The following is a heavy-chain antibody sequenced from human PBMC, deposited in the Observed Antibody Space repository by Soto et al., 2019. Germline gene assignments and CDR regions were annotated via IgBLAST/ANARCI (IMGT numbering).Heavy chain of an antibody. CDR2: VYWHDDN. CDR3: AHRHFEMLTGPFDS. Sequence: QITLKESGPSLVKPTQALTLTCTFSGFSLTNTGVTVGWIRQPPGKALEWLALVYWHDDNRYNPSLRNRLAIAKGTSKNRVVLTLASVGPVDTATYYCAHRHFEMLTGPFDSWGRGTLVTVSS. CDR1: GFSLTNTGVT. D-gene: IGHD3-9*01. J-gene: IGHJ5*01. V-gene: IGHV2-5*01.